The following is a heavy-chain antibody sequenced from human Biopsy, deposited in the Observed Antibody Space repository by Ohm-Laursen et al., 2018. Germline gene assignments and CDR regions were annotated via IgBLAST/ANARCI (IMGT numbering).Heavy chain of an antibody. CDR1: EVTLSGYK. V-gene: IGHV3-21*06. CDR3: AKDRYNYTPIGGFSMDV. Sequence: SLRLSCAASEVTLSGYKMNWVRQAPGKGLEWVSSISGSSTYIYYADSVKGRFTISRDNSRDTLYLQMSSLRAEDTAVYYCAKDRYNYTPIGGFSMDVWGQGTTVTVSS. J-gene: IGHJ6*02. D-gene: IGHD5-18*01. CDR2: ISGSSTYI.